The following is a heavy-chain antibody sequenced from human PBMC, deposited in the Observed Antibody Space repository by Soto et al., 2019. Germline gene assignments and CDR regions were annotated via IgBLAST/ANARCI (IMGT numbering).Heavy chain of an antibody. CDR1: GGSISSSSYY. V-gene: IGHV4-39*01. J-gene: IGHJ3*02. Sequence: PSETLSLTCTVSGGSISSSSYYWGWIRQPPGKGLEWIGSIYYSGSTYYNPSLKSRVTISVDTSKNQFSLKLSSVTAADTALYYCARPHRSGRGAFDIWGQGTMVTVSS. CDR3: ARPHRSGRGAFDI. CDR2: IYYSGST. D-gene: IGHD3-10*01.